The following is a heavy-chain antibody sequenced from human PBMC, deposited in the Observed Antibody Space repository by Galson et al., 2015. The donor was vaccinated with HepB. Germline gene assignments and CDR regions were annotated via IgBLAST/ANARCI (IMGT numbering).Heavy chain of an antibody. V-gene: IGHV3-30*18. J-gene: IGHJ6*03. CDR2: IAYDGSNK. CDR3: AKAAGRYYYMDV. Sequence: SPRLSCAASGFTFSSYGMHWVRQAPGKGLEWVAVIAYDGSNKYYADSVKGRFTISRDNSKNTLYLQMNSLRAEDTAVYYCAKAAGRYYYMDVWGKGTTVTVSS. CDR1: GFTFSSYG.